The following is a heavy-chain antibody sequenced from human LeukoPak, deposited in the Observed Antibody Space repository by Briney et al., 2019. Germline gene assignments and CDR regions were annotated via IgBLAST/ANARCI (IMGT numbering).Heavy chain of an antibody. CDR1: GFTFSGSA. D-gene: IGHD3-22*01. CDR3: TRSDSSGYYPY. CDR2: IRSKANSYAT. J-gene: IGHJ4*02. Sequence: AGSLTLSCAASGFTFSGSAMHWVRQASGKGLEWVGRIRSKANSYATAYAASVKGRFTISRDDSKNTAYLQMNSLKTEDTAVYYCTRSDSSGYYPYWGQGTLVTVSS. V-gene: IGHV3-73*01.